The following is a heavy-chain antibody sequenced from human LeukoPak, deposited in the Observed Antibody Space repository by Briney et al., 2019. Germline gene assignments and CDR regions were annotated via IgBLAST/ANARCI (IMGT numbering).Heavy chain of an antibody. Sequence: GRSLRLSCAASGFTFSSYAMHWVRQAPGKGLEWVAVISYDGSNKYYADSVKGRFTISRDNSKNTLYLQMNSLRAEDTAVYYCARFPIRGSSSDYWGQATLVTVSS. D-gene: IGHD3-10*01. CDR3: ARFPIRGSSSDY. V-gene: IGHV3-30*04. CDR2: ISYDGSNK. CDR1: GFTFSSYA. J-gene: IGHJ4*02.